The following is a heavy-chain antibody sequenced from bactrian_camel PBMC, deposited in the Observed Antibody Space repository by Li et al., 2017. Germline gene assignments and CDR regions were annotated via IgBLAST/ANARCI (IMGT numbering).Heavy chain of an antibody. CDR1: GYTSGTYC. Sequence: HVQLVESGGGSVQAGGSLRLSCTASGYTSGTYCMGWFRQLPGKEREGVAALDKDGSTSYADSVTGRFTISKDNAENTLYLQMDSLKPEDTAMYYCVAVGGAGFDGYCYGDNKYWSQGTQVTVS. J-gene: IGHJ4*01. V-gene: IGHV3S55*01. D-gene: IGHD3*01. CDR3: VAVGGAGFDGYCYGDNKY. CDR2: LDKDGST.